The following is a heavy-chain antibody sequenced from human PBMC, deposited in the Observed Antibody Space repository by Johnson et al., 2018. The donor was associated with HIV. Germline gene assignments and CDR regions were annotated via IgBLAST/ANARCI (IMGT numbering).Heavy chain of an antibody. J-gene: IGHJ3*02. D-gene: IGHD1-26*01. CDR2: ISYDGSNK. CDR3: ANSGSWDAFDI. V-gene: IGHV3-30*18. Sequence: VQLLESGGGVVQPGRSLRLSCAASGFTFSSYGMHWVRQAPGKGLEWVAVISYDGSNKYYADSVKGRFTISRDNSKNSLYLQMNSLRAEDTAVYYCANSGSWDAFDIWGQGTMVTVSS. CDR1: GFTFSSYG.